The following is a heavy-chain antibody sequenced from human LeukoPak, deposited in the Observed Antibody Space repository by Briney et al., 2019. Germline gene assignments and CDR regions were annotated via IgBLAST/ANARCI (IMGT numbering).Heavy chain of an antibody. Sequence: PGGSLRLSCAASGFTFSNYSMNWVRQAPGKGLEWVSSISSSSSYTNYVDSVKGRFTISRDNAENSLYLQMNSLRAEDTAVYYCTRGGTVTTGIDYWGQGTLVTVSS. J-gene: IGHJ4*02. CDR2: ISSSSSYT. V-gene: IGHV3-21*01. CDR1: GFTFSNYS. D-gene: IGHD4-17*01. CDR3: TRGGTVTTGIDY.